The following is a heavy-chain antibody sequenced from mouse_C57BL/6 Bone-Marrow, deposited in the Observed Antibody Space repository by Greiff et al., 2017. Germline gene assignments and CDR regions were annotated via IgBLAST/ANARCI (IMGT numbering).Heavy chain of an antibody. Sequence: EVQLQQSGAELVRPGASVKLSCTASGFNIKDDYMHWVKQRPEQGLEWIGWIDPENGDTEYASKFQGKATITADTSSNTAYLQLSSLTSEDTAVYYCTTRGYYCAMDYWGPGTSVTVSS. V-gene: IGHV14-4*01. J-gene: IGHJ4*01. D-gene: IGHD2-2*01. CDR3: TTRGYYCAMDY. CDR2: IDPENGDT. CDR1: GFNIKDDY.